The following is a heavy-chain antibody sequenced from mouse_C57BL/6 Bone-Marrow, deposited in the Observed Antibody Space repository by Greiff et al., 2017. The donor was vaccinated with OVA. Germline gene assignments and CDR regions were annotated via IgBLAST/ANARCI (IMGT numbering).Heavy chain of an antibody. CDR2: INYDGSST. Sequence: EVHLVESEGGLVQPGRSMKLSCTASGFTFSDYYMAWVRQVPEKGLEWVANINYDGSSTYYLDSLKSRFIISRDNAKNILYLQMSSLKSEDTATYYCARDYYSNYWYFDVWGTGTTVTVSS. J-gene: IGHJ1*03. CDR3: ARDYYSNYWYFDV. CDR1: GFTFSDYY. V-gene: IGHV5-16*01. D-gene: IGHD2-5*01.